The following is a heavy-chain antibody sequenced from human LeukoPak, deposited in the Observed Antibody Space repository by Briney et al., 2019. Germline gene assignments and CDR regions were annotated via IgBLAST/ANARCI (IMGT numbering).Heavy chain of an antibody. CDR1: GGSISSGSYY. V-gene: IGHV4-61*02. J-gene: IGHJ5*02. Sequence: SETLSLTCTVSGGSISSGSYYWRWIRQPAGKGLEWIGRIYTSGSTNYNPSLKSRVTISVDTSKNQFSLKLSSVTAADTAVYYCARESRIVGATKWFDPWGQGTLVTVSS. CDR3: ARESRIVGATKWFDP. CDR2: IYTSGST. D-gene: IGHD1-26*01.